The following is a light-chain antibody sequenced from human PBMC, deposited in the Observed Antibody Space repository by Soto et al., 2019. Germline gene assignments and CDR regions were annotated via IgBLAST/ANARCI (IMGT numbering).Light chain of an antibody. V-gene: IGLV1-40*01. CDR3: QSYDISLTTWV. CDR2: GNS. J-gene: IGLJ3*02. Sequence: QSVLTQPPSVSGAPRQRVTISCTGSSSNIGAGYAVHWYQQLPGTAPKLLIYGNSNRPSGVPDRFSGSKSGASASLAITGLQAEDEADYYCQSYDISLTTWVFGGGTKVTVL. CDR1: SSNIGAGYA.